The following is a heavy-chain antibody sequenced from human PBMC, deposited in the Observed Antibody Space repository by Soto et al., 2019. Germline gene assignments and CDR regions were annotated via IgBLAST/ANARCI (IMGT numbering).Heavy chain of an antibody. CDR2: IYSGGST. CDR1: GFTFSSYW. V-gene: IGHV3-66*04. D-gene: IGHD3-22*01. CDR3: ARHLYYYDSSGSYGMDV. Sequence: GGSLRLSCAASGFTFSSYWMTWVRQAPGKGLEWVSVIYSGGSTYYADSVKGRFTISRDNSKNTLYLQMNSLRAEDTAVYYCARHLYYYDSSGSYGMDVWGQGTTVTVSS. J-gene: IGHJ6*02.